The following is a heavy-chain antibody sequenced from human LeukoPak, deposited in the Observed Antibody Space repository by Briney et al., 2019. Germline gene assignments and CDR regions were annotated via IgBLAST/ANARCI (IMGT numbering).Heavy chain of an antibody. D-gene: IGHD3-16*01. CDR1: GGSISSYY. CDR2: IYYSGST. CDR3: AGGGAALGGYYYYMDV. V-gene: IGHV4-59*01. Sequence: SETLSLTCTVSGGSISSYYWSWIRQPPGKGLGWIGYIYYSGSTNYNPSLKSRVTISVDTPKNQFSLKLSSVTAAGTAVYYGAGGGAALGGYYYYMDVWGKGTTVTISS. J-gene: IGHJ6*03.